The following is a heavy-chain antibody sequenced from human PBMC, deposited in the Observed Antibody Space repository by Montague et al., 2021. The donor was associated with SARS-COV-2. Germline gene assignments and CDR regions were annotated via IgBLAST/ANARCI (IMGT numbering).Heavy chain of an antibody. CDR1: GYSISSGYY. CDR2: TIIVGAP. D-gene: IGHD5-12*01. V-gene: IGHV4-38-2*02. J-gene: IGHJ3*02. Sequence: SETLSLTCTVSGYSISSGYYWGWIRQPPGRGWSGLGVTIIVGAPTTTRXXXVXSPSVDTSKNHFSLKLGSVTAADTAVYYCARRGRKLLPVATTIGGFDIWGQGTMVTVSS. CDR3: ARRGRKLLPVATTIGGFDI.